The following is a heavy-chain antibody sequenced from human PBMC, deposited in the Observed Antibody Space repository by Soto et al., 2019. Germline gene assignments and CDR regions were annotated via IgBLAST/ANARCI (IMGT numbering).Heavy chain of an antibody. CDR3: ARDEGTVWLVY. J-gene: IGHJ4*02. CDR1: VYTFTSYY. CDR2: INPSGGST. Sequence: GASVKFSCKASVYTFTSYYMHWVRQAPGQGLEWMGIINPSGGSTSYAQKFQGRVTMTRDTSTSTVYMELSSLRSEDTAVYYCARDEGTVWLVYWGQGTLVTVSS. D-gene: IGHD5-12*01. V-gene: IGHV1-46*01.